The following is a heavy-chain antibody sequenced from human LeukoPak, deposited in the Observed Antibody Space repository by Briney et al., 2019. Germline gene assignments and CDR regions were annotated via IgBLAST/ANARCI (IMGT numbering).Heavy chain of an antibody. D-gene: IGHD3-22*01. CDR1: GYTLTELS. CDR3: ARGRTTNYYDSSGTTRRGFDY. Sequence: ASVKVSCKVSGYTLTELSMHWVRQAPGKGLEWMGGFDPEDGETIYAQKFQGRVTMTEDTSTDTAYMELSSLRSEDTAVYYCARGRTTNYYDSSGTTRRGFDYWGQGTPVSVSS. CDR2: FDPEDGET. J-gene: IGHJ4*02. V-gene: IGHV1-24*01.